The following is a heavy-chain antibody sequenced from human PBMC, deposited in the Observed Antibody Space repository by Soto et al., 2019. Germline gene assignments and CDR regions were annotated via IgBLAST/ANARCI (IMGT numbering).Heavy chain of an antibody. Sequence: EGQLVQSGGGLVQPGGSLRLSCTASGFAFDDYYMDWVRQVPGKGLEWIGRTRDKPNNYAAEYVASVKGRFTISRDASKDSMYLQMNTVKTEDTAVYYCARDTGGIYDYWGQGALVIVSS. CDR2: TRDKPNNYAA. CDR1: GFAFDDYY. V-gene: IGHV3-72*01. J-gene: IGHJ4*02. CDR3: ARDTGGIYDY. D-gene: IGHD3-16*01.